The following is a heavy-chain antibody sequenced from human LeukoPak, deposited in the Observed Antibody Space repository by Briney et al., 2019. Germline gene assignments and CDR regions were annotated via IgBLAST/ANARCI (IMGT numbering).Heavy chain of an antibody. Sequence: GGSLRLSCAASGFTFSSYGMHWVRQAPGKGLEWVAVISYDGSNKYYADSVKGRFTISRDNSKNTLYLQMNSLRAEDTAVYYCARASSTSCYYWGQGTLVTVSS. CDR2: ISYDGSNK. J-gene: IGHJ4*02. CDR3: ARASSTSCYY. V-gene: IGHV3-30*03. CDR1: GFTFSSYG. D-gene: IGHD2-2*01.